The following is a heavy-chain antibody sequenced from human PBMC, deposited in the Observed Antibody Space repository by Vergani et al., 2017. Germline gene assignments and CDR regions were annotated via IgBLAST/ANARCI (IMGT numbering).Heavy chain of an antibody. V-gene: IGHV3-48*04. Sequence: VQLVESGGGVVQTGRSLRLSCATSGFTFSSYAMQWVRQAPGKGLEWVSYISSSSSTIYYADSVKGRFTISRDNAKNSLYLQMNSLRAEDTAVYYCARDSDSSGYKKGWSEIDYWGQGTLVTVSS. CDR2: ISSSSSTI. D-gene: IGHD3-22*01. CDR1: GFTFSSYA. J-gene: IGHJ4*02. CDR3: ARDSDSSGYKKGWSEIDY.